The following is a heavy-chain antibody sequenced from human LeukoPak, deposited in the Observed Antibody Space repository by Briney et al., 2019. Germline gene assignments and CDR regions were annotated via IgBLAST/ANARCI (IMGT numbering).Heavy chain of an antibody. V-gene: IGHV1-69*13. D-gene: IGHD4-11*01. CDR2: IIPIFGTA. Sequence: ASVKVSCKASGGTFISYAISWVRQAPGQGLEWMGGIIPIFGTANYAQKFQGRVTITADESTSTAYMELSSLRSEDTAVYYCARVLYSNYEYYFDYWGQGTLVTVSS. CDR1: GGTFISYA. J-gene: IGHJ4*02. CDR3: ARVLYSNYEYYFDY.